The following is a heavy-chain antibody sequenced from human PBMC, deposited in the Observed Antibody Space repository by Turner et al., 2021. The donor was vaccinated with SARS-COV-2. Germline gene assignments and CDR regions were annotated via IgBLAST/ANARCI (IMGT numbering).Heavy chain of an antibody. CDR1: GFTFSSSG. CDR3: AMGGYCSSTSCYTDYYYYGMDV. Sequence: QVQLVVSGGGVVQPGRSLRLPCAASGFTFSSSGMHWVRQAAGKGLEWVAVIWNDESNKYYADSVKGRFTITRDNSKNTLYLKMNSLRAEDTAVYNCAMGGYCSSTSCYTDYYYYGMDVWGQGTTVTVSS. V-gene: IGHV3-33*01. J-gene: IGHJ6*02. CDR2: IWNDESNK. D-gene: IGHD2-2*02.